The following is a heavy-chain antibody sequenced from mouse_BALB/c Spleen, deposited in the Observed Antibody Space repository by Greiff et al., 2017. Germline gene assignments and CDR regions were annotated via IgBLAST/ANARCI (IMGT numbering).Heavy chain of an antibody. CDR2: ISSGGSYT. Sequence: EVHLVESGGGLVKPGGSLKLSCAASGFTFSSYTMSWVRQTPEKRLEWVATISSGGSYTYYPDSVKGRFTISRDNAKNTLYLQMSSLKSEDTAMYYCTREDRAGYYAMDYWGQGTSVTVSS. V-gene: IGHV5-6-4*01. CDR3: TREDRAGYYAMDY. CDR1: GFTFSSYT. J-gene: IGHJ4*01.